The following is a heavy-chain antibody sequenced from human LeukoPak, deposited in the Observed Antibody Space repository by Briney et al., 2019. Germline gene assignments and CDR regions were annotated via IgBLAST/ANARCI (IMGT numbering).Heavy chain of an antibody. Sequence: SETLSLTCAVSGYSIRIGYYWAWIRQPPGKGLEWIGNIYHSGRTYYNPSLKSRVTISVDPSKNQFSLKLSSVTAADTAVYFCARWAEGIVGDPTALDYWGQGTLVTVSS. J-gene: IGHJ4*02. CDR3: ARWAEGIVGDPTALDY. V-gene: IGHV4-38-2*01. CDR2: IYHSGRT. CDR1: GYSIRIGYY. D-gene: IGHD1-26*01.